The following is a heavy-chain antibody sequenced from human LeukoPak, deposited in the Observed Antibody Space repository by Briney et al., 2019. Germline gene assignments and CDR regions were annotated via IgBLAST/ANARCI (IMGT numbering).Heavy chain of an antibody. J-gene: IGHJ5*02. CDR1: GGSINDGTFY. CDR2: IQHSASP. D-gene: IGHD5/OR15-5a*01. CDR3: ARAGILSTGDYFDP. Sequence: SETLSLICIVSGGSINDGTFYCGWTRQSPGKVLEWIGTIQHSASPFYNTSHQSRVTISVDTSKNQFSLKLSSVTAAYTAVYYCARAGILSTGDYFDPWGQGTLVTVSS. V-gene: IGHV4-39*07.